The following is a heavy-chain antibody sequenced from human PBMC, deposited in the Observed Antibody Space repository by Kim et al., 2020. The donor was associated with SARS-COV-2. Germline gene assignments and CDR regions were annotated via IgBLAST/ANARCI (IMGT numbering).Heavy chain of an antibody. CDR1: GFTFSSYA. Sequence: GGSLRLSCAASGFTFSSYAMNWVRLAPGKGLEWVSSITGDTTDKYYAGSVKGRFTVSRDNSENTLSLQMNSLRAEDTAIYYCARGGGTFCRGAVCFQFDCWGQGTLVTVSS. D-gene: IGHD2-15*01. CDR2: ITGDTTDK. J-gene: IGHJ4*02. CDR3: ARGGGTFCRGAVCFQFDC. V-gene: IGHV3-23*01.